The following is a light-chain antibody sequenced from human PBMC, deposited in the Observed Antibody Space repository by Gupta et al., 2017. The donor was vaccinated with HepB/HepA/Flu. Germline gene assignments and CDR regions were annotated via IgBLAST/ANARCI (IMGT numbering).Light chain of an antibody. Sequence: QPVVTPEPSLPVSPGGTVTLACASTTGAVTSDHSPNWFQQKPGQPPRPLIYTTTRRHSWTPARFSGSLHGDKAARTLSGVKPEDEDDYYCLLYYDDTRVFGGGTRLTVL. CDR2: TTT. CDR1: TGAVTSDHS. V-gene: IGLV7-43*01. J-gene: IGLJ3*02. CDR3: LLYYDDTRV.